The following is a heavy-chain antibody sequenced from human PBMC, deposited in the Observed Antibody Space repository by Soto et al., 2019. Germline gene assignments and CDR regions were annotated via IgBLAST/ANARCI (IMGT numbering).Heavy chain of an antibody. CDR3: ARAHYGDYGYGMDV. CDR1: GGSICSGGYS. Sequence: PSETLSLTCAVCGGSICSGGYSWSWIRQPPGKGLEWIGYIFHSGSPYYNPSLKSRVTISVDRSKNQFSLKLSSVTAADTAVYYCARAHYGDYGYGMDVWGQGTTVTVSS. CDR2: IFHSGSP. V-gene: IGHV4-30-2*01. J-gene: IGHJ6*02. D-gene: IGHD4-17*01.